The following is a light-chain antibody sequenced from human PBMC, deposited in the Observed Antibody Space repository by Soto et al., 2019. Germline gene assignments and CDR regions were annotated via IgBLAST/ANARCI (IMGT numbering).Light chain of an antibody. CDR1: QSVSSQ. Sequence: EIVLTQSPATLSLSPGERATLSCRASQSVSSQLAWYQQKPGQAPRLLIYDASKSATGITARFSGSGSGTDVTLTISSLEPEDCAVYYCQQRSNWPWTFGQGTKAEI. CDR3: QQRSNWPWT. J-gene: IGKJ1*01. V-gene: IGKV3-11*01. CDR2: DAS.